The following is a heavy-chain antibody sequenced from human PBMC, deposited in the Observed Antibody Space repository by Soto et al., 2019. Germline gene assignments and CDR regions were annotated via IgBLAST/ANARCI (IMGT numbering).Heavy chain of an antibody. CDR1: GFAFDDYT. V-gene: IGHV3-43*01. CDR3: ARVLKIIYRSADY. D-gene: IGHD4-4*01. CDR2: VGWDGYST. J-gene: IGHJ4*02. Sequence: GGSLRLSCAASGFAFDDYTIHWVRQPPGKALEWVSHVGWDGYSTYHIDSVKGRFTISRDNSRNSAYLQMNTLKAEDTAVYYCARVLKIIYRSADYWGQGTLVTVSS.